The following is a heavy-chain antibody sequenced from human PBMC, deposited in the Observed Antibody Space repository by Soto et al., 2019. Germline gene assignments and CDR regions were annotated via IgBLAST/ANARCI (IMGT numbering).Heavy chain of an antibody. D-gene: IGHD4-17*01. CDR1: GGSISSGGYY. V-gene: IGHV4-31*03. CDR3: SRDWTTVTTGGGWFDP. Sequence: QVQLQESGPGLVKPSQTLSLTCTVSGGSISSGGYYWSWIRQHPGKGLEWIGYIYYSGSTYYNPSLKSRVTISVDTSKNQFSLKLSSVTAADTAVSYCSRDWTTVTTGGGWFDPWGQGTLVTVSS. CDR2: IYYSGST. J-gene: IGHJ5*02.